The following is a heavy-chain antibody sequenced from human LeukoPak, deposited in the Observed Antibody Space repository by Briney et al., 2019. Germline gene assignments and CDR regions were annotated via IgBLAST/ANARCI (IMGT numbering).Heavy chain of an antibody. CDR1: GGSFSGYY. Sequence: SETLTLTCAVYGGSFSGYYWSWIRQPPGKGLEWIGEINHSGSTNYNPSLKSRVTISVDTSKNQFSLKLSSVTAADTAVYYCARGPPSWGPYNWFDPWGQGTLVTVSS. V-gene: IGHV4-34*01. CDR2: INHSGST. D-gene: IGHD1-26*01. CDR3: ARGPPSWGPYNWFDP. J-gene: IGHJ5*02.